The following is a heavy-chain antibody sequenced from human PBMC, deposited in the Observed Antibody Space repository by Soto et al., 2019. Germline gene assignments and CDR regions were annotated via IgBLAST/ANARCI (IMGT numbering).Heavy chain of an antibody. V-gene: IGHV3-30*18. Sequence: QVQLVESGGGVVQPGRSLRLSCAASGFTFSSYGMHWVRQAPGKGLEWVAVISYDGSNKYYADSVKGRFTISRDNSKNTLYLQMNSLRAEDTAVYYCAKDRGELWFGELTFDYWGQGTLVTVSS. CDR1: GFTFSSYG. CDR3: AKDRGELWFGELTFDY. D-gene: IGHD3-10*01. CDR2: ISYDGSNK. J-gene: IGHJ4*02.